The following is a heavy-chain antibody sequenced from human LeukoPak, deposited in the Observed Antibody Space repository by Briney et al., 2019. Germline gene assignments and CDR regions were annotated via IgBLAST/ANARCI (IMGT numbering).Heavy chain of an antibody. J-gene: IGHJ4*02. V-gene: IGHV4-59*01. D-gene: IGHD2-15*01. CDR1: GGSISSYY. CDR3: AREVGYCSGGSCYSYFDY. CDR2: ISYSGST. Sequence: KPSETLSLTCTVSGGSISSYYWSWIRQPPGKGLEWIGYISYSGSTNYNASLTNRVTISVDTSKNQFSLKLSCVTAADTAVYYCAREVGYCSGGSCYSYFDYWGQGTLVTVSS.